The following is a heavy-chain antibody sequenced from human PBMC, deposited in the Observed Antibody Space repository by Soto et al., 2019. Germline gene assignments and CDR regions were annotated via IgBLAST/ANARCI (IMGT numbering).Heavy chain of an antibody. Sequence: QVQVVQSGAEVKKPGSSVKVSCKASGGTFSSYTITWVRQAPGQGLEWLGRIIPIFGVTNYAQKFQDRLTMSADRPTTTAYMELSSLQSEDTAVYYCVRDWESTTQTWGFGDSWGQGTLVTVSS. J-gene: IGHJ4*02. CDR2: IIPIFGVT. D-gene: IGHD3-10*01. V-gene: IGHV1-69*04. CDR3: VRDWESTTQTWGFGDS. CDR1: GGTFSSYT.